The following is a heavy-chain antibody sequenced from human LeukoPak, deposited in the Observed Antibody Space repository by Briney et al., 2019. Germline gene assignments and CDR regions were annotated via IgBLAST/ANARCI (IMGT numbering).Heavy chain of an antibody. CDR3: ARDSSYGLEYDY. V-gene: IGHV4-61*02. J-gene: IGHJ4*02. CDR2: IYTSGST. CDR1: GGSISSGSYY. Sequence: ASQTLSLTCTVSGGSISSGSYYWSWIRQPAGKGLEWIGRIYTSGSTNYNPSLKSRVTISVDMSKNQFSLKLSSVTAADTAVYYCARDSSYGLEYDYWGQGTLVTVSS. D-gene: IGHD5-18*01.